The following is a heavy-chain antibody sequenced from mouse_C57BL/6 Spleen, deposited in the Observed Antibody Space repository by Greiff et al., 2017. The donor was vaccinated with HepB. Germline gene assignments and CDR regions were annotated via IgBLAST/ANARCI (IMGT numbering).Heavy chain of an antibody. CDR2: INYDGSST. CDR1: GFTFSDYY. V-gene: IGHV5-16*01. Sequence: EVKLMESEGGLVQPGSSMKLSCTASGFTFSDYYMAWVRQVPEKGLEWVANINYDGSSTYYLDSLKSRFIISRDNAKNILYLQMSSLKSEDTATYYCARDRFLELGWYFDVGGTGTTVTVSS. CDR3: ARDRFLELGWYFDV. J-gene: IGHJ1*03. D-gene: IGHD4-1*01.